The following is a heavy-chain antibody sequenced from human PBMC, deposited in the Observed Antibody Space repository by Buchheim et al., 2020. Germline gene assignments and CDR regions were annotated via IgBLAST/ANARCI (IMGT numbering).Heavy chain of an antibody. CDR1: GFSFSSYA. D-gene: IGHD5-24*01. V-gene: IGHV3-23*01. CDR2: ISNSGGST. CDR3: AEVEMAYNQYGH. Sequence: EVQLLESGGGLVQPGGSLRLSCAASGFSFSSYAMTWVRQAPGEGLEWVSAISNSGGSTYYADSVKGRFTISRDNSKDMLYLQMNSLRAEDTALYYCAEVEMAYNQYGHWGQGTL. J-gene: IGHJ4*02.